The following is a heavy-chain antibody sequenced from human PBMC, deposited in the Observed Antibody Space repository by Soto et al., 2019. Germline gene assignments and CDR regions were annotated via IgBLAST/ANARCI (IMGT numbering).Heavy chain of an antibody. D-gene: IGHD3-22*01. Sequence: GGSLRLSCAASGFTFSSYAMSWVRQAPGKGLEWVSAISGSGGSTYYADSVKGRFTISRDNSKNTLYLQMNSLRAEDTAVYYCAKVTRGYYDSSGYYYDYWGQGTLVTVSS. CDR1: GFTFSSYA. CDR3: AKVTRGYYDSSGYYYDY. CDR2: ISGSGGST. J-gene: IGHJ4*02. V-gene: IGHV3-23*01.